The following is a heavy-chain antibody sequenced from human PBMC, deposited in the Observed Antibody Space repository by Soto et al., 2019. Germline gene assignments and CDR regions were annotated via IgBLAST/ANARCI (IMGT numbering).Heavy chain of an antibody. J-gene: IGHJ4*02. Sequence: QVQLQQWGAGLLKPSETLSLTCAVYGGSFSGYSWSWIRQPPGQGLEWIGEINHSGSTNYNPSLKSRVTISVDTSKNQFSLKLSSVTAADTAVYYCARGQAIRSPQDYWGQGTLVTVSS. CDR3: ARGQAIRSPQDY. CDR1: GGSFSGYS. CDR2: INHSGST. V-gene: IGHV4-34*01. D-gene: IGHD2-2*02.